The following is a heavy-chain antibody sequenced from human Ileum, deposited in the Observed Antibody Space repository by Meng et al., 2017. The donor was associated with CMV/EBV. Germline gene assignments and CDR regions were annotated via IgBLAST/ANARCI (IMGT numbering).Heavy chain of an antibody. CDR1: GYTFTDYF. Sequence: KASGYTFTDYFIQWMRQAPGQGLEWMGWIKFNSGGTNYAQKFQGRVTMTRDTSVSTAYMELNSLRSDDTAVYYCVPYSGSSFRFDPWGQGTLVTVSS. CDR2: IKFNSGGT. D-gene: IGHD5-12*01. CDR3: VPYSGSSFRFDP. J-gene: IGHJ5*02. V-gene: IGHV1-2*02.